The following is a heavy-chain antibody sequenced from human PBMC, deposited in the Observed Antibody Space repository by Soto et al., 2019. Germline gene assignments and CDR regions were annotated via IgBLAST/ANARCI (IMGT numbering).Heavy chain of an antibody. CDR3: ARVVKAGDYGDYGRYYFDY. CDR2: ISAYSGNT. J-gene: IGHJ4*01. V-gene: IGHV1-18*04. CDR1: GYTFTTYG. D-gene: IGHD4-17*01. Sequence: QVQLVQSGAEVKKPGASVKVSCKASGYTFTTYGITWVRQAPGQGLEWMGWISAYSGNTTYAQKLHGRLTVTTDTSTNTAYMDLRSLRSANTAVYYCARVVKAGDYGDYGRYYFDYWGHGTLVTVSS.